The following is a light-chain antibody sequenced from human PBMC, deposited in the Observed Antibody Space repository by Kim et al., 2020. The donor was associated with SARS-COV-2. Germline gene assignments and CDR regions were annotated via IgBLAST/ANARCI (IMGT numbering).Light chain of an antibody. CDR2: YDT. V-gene: IGLV3-21*01. CDR1: HGGSYT. Sequence: APGGTAHITGGGRHGGSYTVHWYQEKAGQAPILVMYYDTDRPSGIPERFSGSNSGNTATLTIKRVEAGDEADYYCQVYDTSSDHVVFGGGTKVTVL. CDR3: QVYDTSSDHVV. J-gene: IGLJ3*02.